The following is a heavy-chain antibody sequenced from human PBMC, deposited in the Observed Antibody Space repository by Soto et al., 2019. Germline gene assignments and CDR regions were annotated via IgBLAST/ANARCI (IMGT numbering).Heavy chain of an antibody. Sequence: EVQLLESGGGLLQPGGSLRLSCAASGFTFGGYAMNWVRQAPGKGLEWVSGISGGGDATFYTDAVKGRFTISRDNSGNTLYLQMNSLRAEATAVYVCGRKSQGSVTVTGNWYFDLWGRGTLVTVSS. CDR2: ISGGGDAT. CDR3: GRKSQGSVTVTGNWYFDL. V-gene: IGHV3-23*01. J-gene: IGHJ2*01. CDR1: GFTFGGYA. D-gene: IGHD4-17*01.